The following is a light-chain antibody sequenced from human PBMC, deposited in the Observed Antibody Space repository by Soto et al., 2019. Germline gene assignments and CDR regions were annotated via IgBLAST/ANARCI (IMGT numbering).Light chain of an antibody. CDR2: GNS. CDR3: QSYDSSLSAFYV. Sequence: QSLLTQPPSVSGAPGQRVTISCTGSSSNIGAGYDVHWYQQLPGKAPKLLIYGNSNRPSGVPDRFSGSKSGTSASLAITGLQAEDEADYYCQSYDSSLSAFYVFGTGTKVTVL. J-gene: IGLJ1*01. CDR1: SSNIGAGYD. V-gene: IGLV1-40*01.